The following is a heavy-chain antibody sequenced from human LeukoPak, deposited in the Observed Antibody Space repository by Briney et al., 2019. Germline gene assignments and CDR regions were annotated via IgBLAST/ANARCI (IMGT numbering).Heavy chain of an antibody. CDR1: GFTFSSYS. V-gene: IGHV3-21*01. J-gene: IGHJ4*02. D-gene: IGHD1-26*01. CDR2: ISSSSSYI. Sequence: GGSLRLPCAASGFTFSSYSMNWVRQAPGKGLEWVSSISSSSSYIYYADSVKGRFTISRDNAKNSLYLQMNSLRAEDTAVYYCARVGAKKGFDYWGQGTLVTVSS. CDR3: ARVGAKKGFDY.